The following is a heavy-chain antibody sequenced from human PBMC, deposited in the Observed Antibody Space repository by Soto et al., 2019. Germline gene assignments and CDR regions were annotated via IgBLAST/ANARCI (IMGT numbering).Heavy chain of an antibody. CDR3: AREGASGFGMDV. V-gene: IGHV4-4*07. CDR2: IYTTGST. Sequence: SETLSLTCSVSGGSIRSYYWSWIRQPAGKPLEWIGRIYTTGSTNYNPSLKSRVTMSIDTSKSQFSLKVSSVTAADTAVYYCAREGASGFGMDVWGQGTTVTVSS. CDR1: GGSIRSYY. J-gene: IGHJ6*02. D-gene: IGHD1-26*01.